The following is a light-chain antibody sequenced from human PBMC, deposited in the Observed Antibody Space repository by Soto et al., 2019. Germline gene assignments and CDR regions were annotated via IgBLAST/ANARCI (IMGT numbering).Light chain of an antibody. CDR3: AAWDDSLEGVV. Sequence: QSVLTQPPSASGTPGQRVTISCSGRSSNIGSNPVSWYQHLPGTAPKVRIFTNNQRPSGVPDRVSGSKSGTSASLAISGLRSEDEAHYYCAAWDDSLEGVVLGGGTKLTVL. J-gene: IGLJ3*02. CDR1: SSNIGSNP. CDR2: TNN. V-gene: IGLV1-44*01.